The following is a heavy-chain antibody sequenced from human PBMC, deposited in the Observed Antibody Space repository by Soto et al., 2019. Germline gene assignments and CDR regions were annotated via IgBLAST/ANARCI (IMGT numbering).Heavy chain of an antibody. V-gene: IGHV3-13*01. CDR2: LSYAGDT. CDR1: GFTLSTYD. D-gene: IGHD5-18*01. J-gene: IGHJ6*02. Sequence: GGSLRLSCAASGFTLSTYDMHWVRQATGKGLEWVAALSYAGDTYYPGSVKGRFTVSRESAKNSLYLQTNSLKASDTAMYYCARHTQDTAMSYYYGMDVWGQGTTVTVSS. CDR3: ARHTQDTAMSYYYGMDV.